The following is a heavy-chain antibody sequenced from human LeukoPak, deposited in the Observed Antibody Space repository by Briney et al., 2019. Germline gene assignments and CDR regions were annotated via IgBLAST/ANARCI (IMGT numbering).Heavy chain of an antibody. J-gene: IGHJ3*02. Sequence: MSSETLSLTCTVSGGSVSSGSYYWSWIRQPPGKGLEWIGYIYYSGSTNYNPSLKSRVTISVDTSKNQFSLKLSSVTAADTAVYYCASLLYSGSYYGAFDIWGQGTMVTVSS. CDR2: IYYSGST. CDR1: GGSVSSGSYY. CDR3: ASLLYSGSYYGAFDI. V-gene: IGHV4-61*01. D-gene: IGHD1-26*01.